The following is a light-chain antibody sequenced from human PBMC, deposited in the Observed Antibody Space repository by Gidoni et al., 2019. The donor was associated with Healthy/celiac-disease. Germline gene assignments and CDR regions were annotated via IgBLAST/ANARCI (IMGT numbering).Light chain of an antibody. CDR3: QSAGSRGTFTVV. J-gene: IGLJ2*01. Sequence: SYELTQPPSVSVSPGQTARITCSGDALPKQYAYWYQQKPGQAPGLVIYKDSERPSGIPERFSGSSSGTTGTLTISGGQAEDEAYYYCQSAGSRGTFTVVFGGGNKLTVL. V-gene: IGLV3-25*03. CDR1: ALPKQY. CDR2: KDS.